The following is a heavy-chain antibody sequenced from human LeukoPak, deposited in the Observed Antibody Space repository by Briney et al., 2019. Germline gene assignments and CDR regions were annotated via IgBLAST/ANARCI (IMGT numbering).Heavy chain of an antibody. Sequence: ASVKVSCKVSGYTLTELSMHWVRQAPGKGLEWMGGFDPEDGETIYARKFQGRVTMTEDTSTDTAYMELSSLRSEDTAVYYCATILHSGLWFRELQLDYWGQGTLVAVSS. CDR2: FDPEDGET. D-gene: IGHD3-10*01. CDR3: ATILHSGLWFRELQLDY. J-gene: IGHJ4*02. CDR1: GYTLTELS. V-gene: IGHV1-24*01.